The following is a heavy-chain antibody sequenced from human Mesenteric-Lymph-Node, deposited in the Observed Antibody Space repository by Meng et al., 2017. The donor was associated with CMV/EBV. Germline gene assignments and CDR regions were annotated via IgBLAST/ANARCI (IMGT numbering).Heavy chain of an antibody. CDR1: GFTFSSYA. V-gene: IGHV3-30-3*01. D-gene: IGHD4-11*01. CDR3: ARDLRKTVTTFVVENYYGTDV. Sequence: GESLKISCAASGFTFSSYAMHWVRQAPGKGLEWVAVISYDGSNKYYADSVKGRFTISRDNSKNTLYLQMNSLRAEDTAVYYCARDLRKTVTTFVVENYYGTDVWGQGTTVTVSS. CDR2: ISYDGSNK. J-gene: IGHJ6*02.